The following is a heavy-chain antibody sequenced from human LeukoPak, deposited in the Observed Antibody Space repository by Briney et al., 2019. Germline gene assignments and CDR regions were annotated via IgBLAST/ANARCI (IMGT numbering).Heavy chain of an antibody. J-gene: IGHJ3*02. CDR2: IYTSGST. D-gene: IGHD3-10*01. Sequence: PSETLSLTCTVSGGSISSGSYYWSWIRQPAGKGLEWIGRIYTSGSTNYNPSLKSRVTISVDTSKNQFSLKLSSVTAADTAVYYCARPRGSGRTNAFDIWGQGTMVTVSS. CDR1: GGSISSGSYY. CDR3: ARPRGSGRTNAFDI. V-gene: IGHV4-61*02.